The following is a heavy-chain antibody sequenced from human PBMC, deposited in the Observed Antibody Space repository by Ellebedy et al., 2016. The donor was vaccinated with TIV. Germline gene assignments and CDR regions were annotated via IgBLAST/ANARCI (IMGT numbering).Heavy chain of an antibody. J-gene: IGHJ5*02. V-gene: IGHV3-30*14. Sequence: GESLKISCAASGFTFSSHWMHWVRQAPGKGLEWVAAISHDGAKNYYANSVKGRFTISRDNSKNTLYLQMNSLRAEDTAVYYCATLAVAGTEWFDPWGQGTLVTVSS. D-gene: IGHD6-19*01. CDR3: ATLAVAGTEWFDP. CDR1: GFTFSSHW. CDR2: ISHDGAKN.